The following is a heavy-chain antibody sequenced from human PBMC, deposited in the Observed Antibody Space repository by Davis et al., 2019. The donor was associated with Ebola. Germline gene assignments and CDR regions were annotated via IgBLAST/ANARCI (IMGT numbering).Heavy chain of an antibody. V-gene: IGHV3-74*01. CDR2: INNDGSST. CDR1: GFTFSSYW. D-gene: IGHD4-17*01. CDR3: ARATGMDV. J-gene: IGHJ6*04. Sequence: GESLKISCAASGFTFSSYWMHWVRQAPGKGLVWVSRINNDGSSTSYADSVKGRFTISRDNAKNTLYLQMNSLRAEDTAVYYCARATGMDVWGKGTTVTVSS.